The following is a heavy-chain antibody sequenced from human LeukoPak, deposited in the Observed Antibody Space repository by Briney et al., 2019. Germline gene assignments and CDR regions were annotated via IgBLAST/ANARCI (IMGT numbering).Heavy chain of an antibody. D-gene: IGHD3-22*01. CDR2: ISGSGGST. CDR3: ARDRKYYYDSSGYFFFDI. Sequence: GGSLRLSCAASGFTFSSYAMSWVRQAPGKGLEWVSAISGSGGSTYYADSVKGRFTISRDNSKNTLYLQMNSLRAEDTAVYYCARDRKYYYDSSGYFFFDIWGQGTMVTVSS. V-gene: IGHV3-23*01. CDR1: GFTFSSYA. J-gene: IGHJ3*02.